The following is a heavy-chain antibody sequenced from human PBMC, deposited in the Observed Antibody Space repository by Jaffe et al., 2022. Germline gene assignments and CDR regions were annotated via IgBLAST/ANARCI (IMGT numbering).Heavy chain of an antibody. Sequence: EVQLVESGGGLVQPGRSLRLSCTASGFTFGDYAMSWVRQAPGKGLEWVGFIRSKAYGGTTEYAASVKGRFTISRDDSKSIAYLQMNSLKTEDTAVYYCTRGGGRWLQLHYFDYWGQGTLVTVSS. CDR1: GFTFGDYA. V-gene: IGHV3-49*04. CDR2: IRSKAYGGTT. J-gene: IGHJ4*02. CDR3: TRGGGRWLQLHYFDY. D-gene: IGHD5-12*01.